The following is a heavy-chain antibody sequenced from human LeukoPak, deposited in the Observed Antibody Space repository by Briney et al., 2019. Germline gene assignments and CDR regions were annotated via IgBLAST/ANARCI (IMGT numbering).Heavy chain of an antibody. V-gene: IGHV5-51*01. J-gene: IGHJ3*02. CDR2: IYPGDSDT. CDR1: GYSFTGHW. D-gene: IGHD3-10*01. CDR3: ARYGKSGTYSHGFDI. Sequence: GESLKISCEAFGYSFTGHWIGWVRRMPGRGLEFMGTIYPGDSDTRYSPSFEGRVSISVDKSINTAYLQWSGLKASDTAMYYCARYGKSGTYSHGFDIWGQGTMVIVSS.